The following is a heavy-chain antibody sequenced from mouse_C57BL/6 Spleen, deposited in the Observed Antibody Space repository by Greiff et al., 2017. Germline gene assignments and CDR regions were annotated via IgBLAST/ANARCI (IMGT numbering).Heavy chain of an antibody. Sequence: EVQRVESEGGLVQPGSSMKLSCTASGFTFSDYYMAWVRQVPEKGLEWVANINYDGSSTYYLDSLKSRFIISRDNAKNILYLQMSSLKSEDTATYYCARGGITTVVGGYFDYWGQGTTLTVSS. V-gene: IGHV5-16*01. CDR2: INYDGSST. CDR3: ARGGITTVVGGYFDY. D-gene: IGHD1-1*01. J-gene: IGHJ2*01. CDR1: GFTFSDYY.